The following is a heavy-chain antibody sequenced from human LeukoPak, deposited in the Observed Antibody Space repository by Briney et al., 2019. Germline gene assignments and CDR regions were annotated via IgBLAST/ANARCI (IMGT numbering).Heavy chain of an antibody. CDR3: ARALSHIAVAGDDAFDI. D-gene: IGHD6-19*01. Sequence: ASVKVSCKASGYTFTSYGISWVRQAPGQGLEWMGWISAYNGNTNYAQKLQGRVTMTTDTSTSTAYMELSSLRSEDMAVYYCARALSHIAVAGDDAFDIWGQGTMVTVSS. CDR2: ISAYNGNT. J-gene: IGHJ3*02. V-gene: IGHV1-18*03. CDR1: GYTFTSYG.